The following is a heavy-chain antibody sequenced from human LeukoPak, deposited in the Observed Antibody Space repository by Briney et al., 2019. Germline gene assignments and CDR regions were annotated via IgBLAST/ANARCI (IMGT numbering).Heavy chain of an antibody. CDR1: GYTFTSYG. CDR2: ISTYNGNT. V-gene: IGHV1-18*01. CDR3: GRTRVGVAGKAGWFDP. J-gene: IGHJ5*02. D-gene: IGHD6-19*01. Sequence: ASVKVSCKASGYTFTSYGISWVRQAPGQGLEWMGWISTYNGNTNYAQKLQGRVTMTTDTSTRTAYMELRSLRSDDPAVYYCGRTRVGVAGKAGWFDPWGQGTLVTVSS.